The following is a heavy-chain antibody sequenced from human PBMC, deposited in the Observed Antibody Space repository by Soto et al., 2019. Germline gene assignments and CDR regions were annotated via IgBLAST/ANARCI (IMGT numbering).Heavy chain of an antibody. CDR1: GFTFSSYA. D-gene: IGHD3-16*01. CDR2: ISGSGANT. V-gene: IGHV3-23*01. J-gene: IGHJ4*02. CDR3: AKRPLSIITFDY. Sequence: PGGSLRLSCAASGFTFSSYAMSWVRRAPGKGLEWVSTISGSGANTFYADSVKGRFTISRDNSKNTLYLQMNSLGAEDTAVYYCAKRPLSIITFDYWGQGTLVTVSS.